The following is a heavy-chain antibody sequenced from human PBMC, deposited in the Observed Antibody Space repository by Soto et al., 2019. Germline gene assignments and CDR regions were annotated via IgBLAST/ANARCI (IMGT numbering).Heavy chain of an antibody. CDR3: ARVGLHLGEFPLPNY. CDR1: GYTFTIYG. CDR2: ISAYNGNT. J-gene: IGHJ4*02. D-gene: IGHD3-16*01. Sequence: GASVKVSCKASGYTFTIYGISWVRQAPGQGLEWMGWISAYNGNTNYAQKLQGRVTMTTDTSTSTAYMELRSLRSDDTAVYYCARVGLHLGEFPLPNYWGQGTLVTVSS. V-gene: IGHV1-18*01.